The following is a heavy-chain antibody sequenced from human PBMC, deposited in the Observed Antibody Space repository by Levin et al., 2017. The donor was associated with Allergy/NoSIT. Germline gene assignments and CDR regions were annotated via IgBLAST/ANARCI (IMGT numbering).Heavy chain of an antibody. J-gene: IGHJ4*02. CDR1: GGSISSYY. V-gene: IGHV4-59*01. CDR2: IYYSGST. Sequence: PSETLSLTCTVSGGSISSYYWSWIRQPPGKGLEWIGYIYYSGSTNYNPSLKSRVTISVDTSKNQFSLKLSSVTAADTAVYYCARYITGTTGGFDYWGQGTLVTVSS. D-gene: IGHD1-20*01. CDR3: ARYITGTTGGFDY.